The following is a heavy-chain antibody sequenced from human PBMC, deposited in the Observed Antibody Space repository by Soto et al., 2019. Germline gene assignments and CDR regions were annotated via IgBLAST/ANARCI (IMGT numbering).Heavy chain of an antibody. D-gene: IGHD3-3*01. V-gene: IGHV1-69*05. CDR2: INASNGKA. Sequence: ASVKVSCKASGYTFTDYFMNWMRQATGQRLEWMGGINASNGKAKYAQKLQGRVTITTDESTSTAYMELSSLRSEDTAVYYCARLYVFGVAPMYGMDVWGQGTTVTVSS. J-gene: IGHJ6*02. CDR3: ARLYVFGVAPMYGMDV. CDR1: GYTFTDYF.